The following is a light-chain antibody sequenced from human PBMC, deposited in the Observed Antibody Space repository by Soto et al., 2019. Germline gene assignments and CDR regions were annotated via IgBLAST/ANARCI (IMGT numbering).Light chain of an antibody. V-gene: IGLV1-40*01. CDR3: QSYDSSMSVNYV. CDR1: SSNIGAGYD. Sequence: QSVLTQPPSVSGAPGQRVTISCTESSSNIGAGYDVHWYQQLPGTAPKLLIYGNSNRPSGVPDRFSGSKSGTSASLAITGLQAEDEADYYCQSYDSSMSVNYVFGTGTKVTVL. CDR2: GNS. J-gene: IGLJ1*01.